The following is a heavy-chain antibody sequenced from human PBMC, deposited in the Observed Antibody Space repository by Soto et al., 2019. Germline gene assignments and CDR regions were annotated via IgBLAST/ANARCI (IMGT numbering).Heavy chain of an antibody. Sequence: GGSLRLSCAASGFTFSSYAMSWVRQAPGKGLEWVSAISGSGGSTYYADSVKGRFTISRDNSKNTLYLQMDSLRAEDTAVYYCAKDRDYPRDYFHYWGQGTLVTVSS. CDR1: GFTFSSYA. J-gene: IGHJ4*02. V-gene: IGHV3-23*01. CDR2: ISGSGGST. CDR3: AKDRDYPRDYFHY. D-gene: IGHD3-10*01.